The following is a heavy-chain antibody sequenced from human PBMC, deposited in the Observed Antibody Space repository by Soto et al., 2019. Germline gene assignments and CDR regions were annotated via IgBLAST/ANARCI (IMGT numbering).Heavy chain of an antibody. J-gene: IGHJ6*02. D-gene: IGHD3-3*01. CDR2: MNPNSGNT. CDR1: GYTFTSYD. CDR3: ARFLEWLHPHYYYYGMDV. Sequence: GASVKVSCKASGYTFTSYDINWVRQATGQGLEWMGWMNPNSGNTGYAQKFQGRVTMTRNTSISTAYMELSSLRSEDTAVYYCARFLEWLHPHYYYYGMDVWGQGTTVTVSS. V-gene: IGHV1-8*01.